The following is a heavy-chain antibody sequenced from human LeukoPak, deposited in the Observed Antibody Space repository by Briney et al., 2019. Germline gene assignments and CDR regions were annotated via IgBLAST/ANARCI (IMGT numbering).Heavy chain of an antibody. V-gene: IGHV1-2*02. CDR1: AYTFTDYY. CDR2: INPHSGDT. D-gene: IGHD4-17*01. Sequence: ASVKVSCKASAYTFTDYYMHGVRQAPGQGLEWMGWINPHSGDTHYAQSFQGRVTMTRDTSISTAYMDLSRLTSDDAALYYCARGSALRQTTGTTFDSWGQGTLVTVSS. CDR3: ARGSALRQTTGTTFDS. J-gene: IGHJ4*02.